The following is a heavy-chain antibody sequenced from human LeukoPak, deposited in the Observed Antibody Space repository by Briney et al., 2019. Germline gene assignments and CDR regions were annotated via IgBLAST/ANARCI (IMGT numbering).Heavy chain of an antibody. V-gene: IGHV3-21*01. CDR3: ARDGNYYDSSGHYFVSTDY. CDR2: ISSSSSYI. Sequence: GSLRLSCAASGFTFSSYSMNWVRQAPGKGLEWVSSISSSSSYIYYADSVKGRFTISRDNAKNSLYLQMNSLRAEDTAVYYCARDGNYYDSSGHYFVSTDYWGQGTLVTVSS. D-gene: IGHD3-22*01. J-gene: IGHJ4*02. CDR1: GFTFSSYS.